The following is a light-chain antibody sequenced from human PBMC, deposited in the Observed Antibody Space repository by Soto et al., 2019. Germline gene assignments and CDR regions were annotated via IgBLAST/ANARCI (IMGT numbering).Light chain of an antibody. CDR2: GAS. V-gene: IGKV3-15*01. CDR1: QSVSSN. Sequence: ELVKTQSPATLSVSPGDRATLSCRASQSVSSNLAWYQQRPGQPPRLLIYGASTRATGIPARFSGSGSVTEFTLTISSLQPEDFAIYYCQQYDYWPVTFGQGTKV. J-gene: IGKJ1*01. CDR3: QQYDYWPVT.